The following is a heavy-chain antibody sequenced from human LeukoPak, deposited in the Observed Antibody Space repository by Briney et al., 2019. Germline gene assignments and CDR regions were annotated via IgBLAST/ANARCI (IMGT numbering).Heavy chain of an antibody. CDR1: GGSISSGSYY. CDR3: ARYCDSTSCRWFDP. Sequence: SETLSLTCTVSGGSISSGSYYWSWIRQPAGKGLEWIGRVYTSGSTNYNPSLKSRVTISIDTSKNQFSLKLSSVTAADTALYYCARYCDSTSCRWFDPWGQGTLVTVSS. J-gene: IGHJ5*02. V-gene: IGHV4-61*02. D-gene: IGHD2-2*01. CDR2: VYTSGST.